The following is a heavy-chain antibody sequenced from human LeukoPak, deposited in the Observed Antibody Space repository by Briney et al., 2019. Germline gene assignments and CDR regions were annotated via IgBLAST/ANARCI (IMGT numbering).Heavy chain of an antibody. D-gene: IGHD3-9*01. CDR3: VRDISDAFDI. CDR1: GFPFSSYG. Sequence: PGGSLRLSCAASGFPFSSYGMHWVRQAPGKGMEGVAIVRYDGSNENYVDSVKGRFTTSRDNAKNTLYLQMNSLRAEDTAVYYCVRDISDAFDIWGQGTMVTVSS. J-gene: IGHJ3*02. V-gene: IGHV3-30*02. CDR2: VRYDGSNE.